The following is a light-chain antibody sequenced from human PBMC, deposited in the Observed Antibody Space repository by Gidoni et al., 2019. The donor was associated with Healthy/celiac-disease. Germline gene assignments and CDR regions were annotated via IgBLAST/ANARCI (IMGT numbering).Light chain of an antibody. Sequence: SYELTQPPSVSVXPGQTASITCSGDKLGDKYACWYQQKPGQSPVLVIYQDSKRPSGIPERFSGSNSGNTATLTISGTQAMDEADYYCQAWDSSIHVVCGGGTKLTVL. CDR1: KLGDKY. CDR2: QDS. CDR3: QAWDSSIHVV. V-gene: IGLV3-1*01. J-gene: IGLJ2*01.